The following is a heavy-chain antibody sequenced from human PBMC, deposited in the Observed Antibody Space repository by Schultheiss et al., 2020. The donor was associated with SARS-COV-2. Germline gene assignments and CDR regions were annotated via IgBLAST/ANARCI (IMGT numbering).Heavy chain of an antibody. V-gene: IGHV3-48*01. J-gene: IGHJ4*02. CDR3: ARASPYFDY. CDR2: ISSSGSTI. Sequence: GGSLRLSCVLSGFSFSQSRLHWVRQAPGKGLEWVSYISSSGSTIYYADSVKGRFTISRDNSKNTLYLQMNSLRAEDTAVYYCARASPYFDYWGQGTLVTVSS. CDR1: GFSFSQSR.